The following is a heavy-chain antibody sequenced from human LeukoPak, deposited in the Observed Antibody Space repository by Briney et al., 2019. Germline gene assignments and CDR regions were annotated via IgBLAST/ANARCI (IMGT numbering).Heavy chain of an antibody. CDR2: IHYSGST. J-gene: IGHJ6*02. CDR3: ARYCGGDCYLDYYYGMDV. Sequence: SETLSLTCTVSGGSISSYYWSWIRQPPGKGLEWIGYIHYSGSTNYNPSLKSRVTISVDTSKNQFSLKLSSVTAADTAVYYCARYCGGDCYLDYYYGMDVWRQGTTVTVSS. V-gene: IGHV4-59*08. CDR1: GGSISSYY. D-gene: IGHD2-21*02.